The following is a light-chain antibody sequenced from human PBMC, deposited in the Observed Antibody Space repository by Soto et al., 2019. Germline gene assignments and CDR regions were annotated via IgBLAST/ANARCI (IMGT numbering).Light chain of an antibody. CDR2: DVN. V-gene: IGLV2-14*01. J-gene: IGLJ2*01. CDR1: SSDVGGYNY. Sequence: QSVLTQPASVSGSPGQSITISCTGTSSDVGGYNYVSWYQQDPGKAPKLMIYDVNNRPSGVSNRFSGSKSGNTASLTISGLQAEDEAYYYCSSYTSSSTLAVFGGGTQLT. CDR3: SSYTSSSTLAV.